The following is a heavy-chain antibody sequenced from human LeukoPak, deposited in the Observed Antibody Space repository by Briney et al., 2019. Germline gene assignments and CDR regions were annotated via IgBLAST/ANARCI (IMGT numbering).Heavy chain of an antibody. CDR3: ARERSGSYYTFEY. V-gene: IGHV3-66*02. Sequence: GGSLRLSCVASGFTVSSSFMSWVRQSPGKGLVWVALIYSGGATHYADAVKGRFTIARDTSKNTVYLQMNSLRAEDTAVYYCARERSGSYYTFEYWGLGALVTVSS. D-gene: IGHD1-26*01. CDR2: IYSGGAT. J-gene: IGHJ4*02. CDR1: GFTVSSSF.